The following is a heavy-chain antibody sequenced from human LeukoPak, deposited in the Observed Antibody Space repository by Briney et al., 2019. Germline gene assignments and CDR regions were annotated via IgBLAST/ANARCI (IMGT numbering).Heavy chain of an antibody. CDR1: GGSFSGHY. CDR3: ARDPTTVTKGLDI. Sequence: PSETLSLTCTVSGGSFSGHYWSWIRQPPGKGLEWIGYISYIGSTNYNPSPKSRVTISVDTSKNQFSLKLSSVTAADTAVYYCARDPTTVTKGLDIWGQGTMVTVSS. D-gene: IGHD4-17*01. V-gene: IGHV4-59*11. CDR2: ISYIGST. J-gene: IGHJ3*02.